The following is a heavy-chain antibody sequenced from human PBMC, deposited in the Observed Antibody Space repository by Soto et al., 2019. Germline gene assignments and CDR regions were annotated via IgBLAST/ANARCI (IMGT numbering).Heavy chain of an antibody. CDR2: ISYDGSNK. V-gene: IGHV3-30*18. Sequence: PGGSLRLSCAASGFTFSSYGMHWVRQAPGKGLEWVAVISYDGSNKYYADSVKGRFTISRDNSKNTLYLQMNSLRAEDTAVYYFAKGREECSGGSCYPPLFIDYWGQGTLVTVSS. D-gene: IGHD2-15*01. J-gene: IGHJ4*02. CDR1: GFTFSSYG. CDR3: AKGREECSGGSCYPPLFIDY.